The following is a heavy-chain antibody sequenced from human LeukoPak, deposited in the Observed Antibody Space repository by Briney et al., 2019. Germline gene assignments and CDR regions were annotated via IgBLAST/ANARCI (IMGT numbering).Heavy chain of an antibody. CDR1: GFTFSDFY. D-gene: IGHD2-8*02. J-gene: IGHJ6*02. Sequence: PGGSLRLSCAASGFTFSDFYMSWIRQAPGKGLEWLSYIGGSGTDIKYADSVKGRFTISRDNAKKSLYLQMTSLRVEDAAVYYCARDRCTGAASSGYYHGMDVWGQGTTVTVSS. CDR2: IGGSGTDI. CDR3: ARDRCTGAASSGYYHGMDV. V-gene: IGHV3-11*01.